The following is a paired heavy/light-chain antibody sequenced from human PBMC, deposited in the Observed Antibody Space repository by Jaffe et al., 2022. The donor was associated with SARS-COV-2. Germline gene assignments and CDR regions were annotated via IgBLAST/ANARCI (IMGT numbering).Light chain of an antibody. CDR2: DAS. CDR1: QSVSSY. J-gene: IGKJ1*01. V-gene: IGKV3-11*01. CDR3: QQRSNWPS. Sequence: EIVLTQSPATLSLSPGERATLSCRASQSVSSYLAWYQQKPGQAPRLLIYDASNRATGIPARFSGSGSGTDFTLTISSLEPEDFAVYYCQQRSNWPSFGQGTKVEIK.
Heavy chain of an antibody. V-gene: IGHV1-18*01. CDR3: AREVGRSITMVRGVIIEAPDYFDY. CDR2: ISAYNGNT. J-gene: IGHJ4*02. D-gene: IGHD3-10*01. Sequence: QVQLVQSGAEVKKPGASVKVSCKASGYTFTSYGISWVRQAPGQGLEWMGWISAYNGNTNYAQKLQGRVTMTTDTSTSTAYMELRSLRSDDTAVYYCAREVGRSITMVRGVIIEAPDYFDYWGQGTLVTVSS. CDR1: GYTFTSYG.